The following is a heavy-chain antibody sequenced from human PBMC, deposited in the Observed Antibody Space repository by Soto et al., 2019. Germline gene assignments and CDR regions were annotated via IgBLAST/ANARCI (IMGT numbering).Heavy chain of an antibody. J-gene: IGHJ4*02. CDR3: AKDNGNYGSGSFSH. CDR2: ISGTGDSS. CDR1: GFTFGSSA. D-gene: IGHD3-10*01. Sequence: EVQLLESGGGLVQPGGSLRLSCAASGFTFGSSAMSWVRQAPGKGLEWVSLISGTGDSSEYANSVKGRFTISRDYSKTTVFLQMNSLRAEDTAVYFCAKDNGNYGSGSFSHWGQGTLVTVSS. V-gene: IGHV3-23*01.